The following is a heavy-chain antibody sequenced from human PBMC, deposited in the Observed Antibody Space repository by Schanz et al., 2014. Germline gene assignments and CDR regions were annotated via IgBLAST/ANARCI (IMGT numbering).Heavy chain of an antibody. Sequence: QVQLVQSGAEVKKPGASVNVSCKASGYTFTSYGISWVRQAPGQGLEWMGWISAYNGNTKYPQKLQGRVTMTTDTSTSTAYMALTDLRSDDTAVYYCARDRRFFDRDDLYYFDSWGQGTLVTVSS. D-gene: IGHD3-3*01. CDR2: ISAYNGNT. J-gene: IGHJ4*02. V-gene: IGHV1-18*01. CDR3: ARDRRFFDRDDLYYFDS. CDR1: GYTFTSYG.